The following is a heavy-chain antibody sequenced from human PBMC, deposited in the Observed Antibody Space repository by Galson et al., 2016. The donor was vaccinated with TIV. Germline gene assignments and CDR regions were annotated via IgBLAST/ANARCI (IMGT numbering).Heavy chain of an antibody. Sequence: SLRLSCAASGFTFADNAMHWVRQRPGKGLEWVSSISWNSGRVGYVDSVEGRFTISRDNAKNSLYLQMNGLKIEDTAMYYCVKVPAAAGAGVLENWGQGTLVTVSS. CDR2: ISWNSGRV. V-gene: IGHV3-9*01. CDR3: VKVPAAAGAGVLEN. J-gene: IGHJ4*02. D-gene: IGHD6-13*01. CDR1: GFTFADNA.